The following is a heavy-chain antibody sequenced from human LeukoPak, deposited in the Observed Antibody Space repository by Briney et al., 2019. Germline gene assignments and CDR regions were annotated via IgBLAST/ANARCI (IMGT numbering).Heavy chain of an antibody. CDR2: IWYDGSNK. Sequence: PGGSLRLSCAASGFTFSSYAMSWVRQAPGKGLEWVAVIWYDGSNKYYADSVKGRFTISRDNSKNTLYLQMNSLRAEDTAVYYCARGSGSFDYWGQGTLVTVSS. CDR1: GFTFSSYA. J-gene: IGHJ4*02. D-gene: IGHD3-10*01. V-gene: IGHV3-33*08. CDR3: ARGSGSFDY.